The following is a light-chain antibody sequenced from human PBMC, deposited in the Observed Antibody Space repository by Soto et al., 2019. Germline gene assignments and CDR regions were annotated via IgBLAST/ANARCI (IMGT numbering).Light chain of an antibody. V-gene: IGLV2-14*03. CDR3: GSYSGSTTLGYV. CDR2: DVT. Sequence: QSVLTQPACVSGSSGQSITPSCAGTGRDNCGFNFVSWYQQHPGKAPKLIIYDVTNRPSGVSNRFSGSKSGNTASLTISGLQADDEAAYHCGSYSGSTTLGYVFGTGTRSPS. CDR1: GRDNCGFNF. J-gene: IGLJ1*01.